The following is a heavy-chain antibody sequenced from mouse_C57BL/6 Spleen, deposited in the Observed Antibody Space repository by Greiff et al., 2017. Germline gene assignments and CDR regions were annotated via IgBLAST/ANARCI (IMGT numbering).Heavy chain of an antibody. CDR2: ISDGGSYT. J-gene: IGHJ3*01. CDR3: AREFLYGSSYGWFAY. D-gene: IGHD1-1*01. Sequence: EVMLVESGGGLVKPGGSLKLSCAASGFTFSSYAMSWVRQTPDKRLEWVATISDGGSYTYYPDNVKGRFTISRDNAKNNLYLQMSHLKSEDTAMYYCAREFLYGSSYGWFAYWGQGTLVTVSA. CDR1: GFTFSSYA. V-gene: IGHV5-4*01.